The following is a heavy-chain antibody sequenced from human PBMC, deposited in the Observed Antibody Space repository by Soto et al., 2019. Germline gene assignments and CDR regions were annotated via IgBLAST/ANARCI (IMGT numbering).Heavy chain of an antibody. CDR1: GGSISSSNW. V-gene: IGHV4-4*02. CDR3: ARAKIVATIQGAFDI. Sequence: SETLSLTCAVSGGSISSSNWWSWVRQPPGKGLEWIGEIYHSGSTNYNPSLKSRVTISVDKSKNQFSLKLSSVTAADTAVYYCARAKIVATIQGAFDIWGQGTMVTVS. CDR2: IYHSGST. D-gene: IGHD5-12*01. J-gene: IGHJ3*02.